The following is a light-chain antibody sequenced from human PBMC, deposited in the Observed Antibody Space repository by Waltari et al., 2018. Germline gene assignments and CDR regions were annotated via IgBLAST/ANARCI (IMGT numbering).Light chain of an antibody. J-gene: IGKJ1*01. CDR1: ENVNNY. CDR3: QHNYGTPVT. CDR2: KAS. V-gene: IGKV1-39*01. Sequence: DIQMTQSPSSLSASVGDRVTITCRASENVNNYLNWYQQKPGKAPKLLIYKASTLQSGVPSRFSDSGSGTDYTFTISSLQSEDVATYYCQHNYGTPVTFGQGTKVEIK.